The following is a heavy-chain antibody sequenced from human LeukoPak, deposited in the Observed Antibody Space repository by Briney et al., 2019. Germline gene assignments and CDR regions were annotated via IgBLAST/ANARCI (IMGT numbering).Heavy chain of an antibody. D-gene: IGHD4-11*01. CDR1: GFTFSSYS. J-gene: IGHJ4*02. V-gene: IGHV3-21*01. CDR2: ISSSSSYI. CDR3: ARDGSYSNKPFDY. Sequence: GGSLRLSCAASGFTFSSYSMNWVRQAPGKGLEWVSSISSSSSYIYYADSVKGRFTISRDNAKNSLYLQMNSLRAEDTAVYYCARDGSYSNKPFDYWGQRTLVTVSS.